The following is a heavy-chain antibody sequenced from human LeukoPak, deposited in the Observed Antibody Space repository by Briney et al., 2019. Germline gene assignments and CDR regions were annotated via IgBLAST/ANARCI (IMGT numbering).Heavy chain of an antibody. CDR2: ISYDGSNK. D-gene: IGHD6-19*01. J-gene: IGHJ4*02. CDR1: GFTFSSYA. V-gene: IGHV3-30*04. CDR3: ASGWGSSSGWYYD. Sequence: GGSLRLSCAASGFTFSSYAMHWVRQAPGKGLEWVAVISYDGSNKYYADSVKGRFTISRDNSKNTLYLQMNGLRAEDTAVYYCASGWGSSSGWYYDWGQGTLVTVSS.